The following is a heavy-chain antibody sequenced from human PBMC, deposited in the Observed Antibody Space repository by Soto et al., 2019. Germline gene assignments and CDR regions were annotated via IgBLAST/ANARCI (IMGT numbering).Heavy chain of an antibody. CDR1: GGTFSSYA. J-gene: IGHJ3*02. CDR2: IIPIFGTA. Sequence: SVNVSFKASGGTFSSYAISWVRQAPGQGLEWMGGIIPIFGTANYAQKFQGRVTITADESTSTAYMELSSLRSEDTAVYYCATTHAREQKPRSNVAFDIWGQGTMVTVSS. V-gene: IGHV1-69*01. D-gene: IGHD6-13*01. CDR3: ATTHAREQKPRSNVAFDI.